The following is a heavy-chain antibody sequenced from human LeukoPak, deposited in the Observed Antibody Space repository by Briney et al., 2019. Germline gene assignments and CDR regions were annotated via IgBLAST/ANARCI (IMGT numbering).Heavy chain of an antibody. CDR1: GYIFTGHY. Sequence: GAAVKVSCKASGYIFTGHYLHWVPQAPGQGLEWMGCINPNSGGTNYALRFQGRVTMTSDTSIRTAYMDLSGLRSDDTAVFYCARGRAGFDGFVFWRQGTMVNVSS. CDR2: INPNSGGT. J-gene: IGHJ3*01. CDR3: ARGRAGFDGFVF. D-gene: IGHD3-9*01. V-gene: IGHV1-2*02.